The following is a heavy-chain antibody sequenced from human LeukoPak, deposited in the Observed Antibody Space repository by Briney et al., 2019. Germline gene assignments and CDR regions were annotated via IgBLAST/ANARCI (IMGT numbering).Heavy chain of an antibody. CDR1: GGSISSSSYY. J-gene: IGHJ2*01. CDR3: ARAPRDYDFLSGWYFDL. Sequence: SETLSLTCTVSGGSISSSSYYWGWIRQPPGKGLEWIGSIYYSGSTYYNPSLKSRVTISVDTSKNQFSLKLSSVTAADTAVYYCARAPRDYDFLSGWYFDLWGRGTLVTVSS. V-gene: IGHV4-39*07. CDR2: IYYSGST. D-gene: IGHD3-3*01.